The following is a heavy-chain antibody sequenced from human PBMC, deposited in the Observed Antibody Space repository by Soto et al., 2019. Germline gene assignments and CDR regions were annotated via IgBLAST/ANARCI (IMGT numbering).Heavy chain of an antibody. D-gene: IGHD3-16*02. J-gene: IGHJ4*02. V-gene: IGHV3-9*01. Sequence: DVQLVESGGGLVQPDRSLTVSCEASGFTFDDYAMHWVRQPPGKGLEWVASISWSGGKIGYADSVRGRFTISRDNAKHSVHLQMDSLGAEDTAFYYCAKDRSAAYYDYIWGTYGLIDYWGQGILVTVSS. CDR2: ISWSGGKI. CDR3: AKDRSAAYYDYIWGTYGLIDY. CDR1: GFTFDDYA.